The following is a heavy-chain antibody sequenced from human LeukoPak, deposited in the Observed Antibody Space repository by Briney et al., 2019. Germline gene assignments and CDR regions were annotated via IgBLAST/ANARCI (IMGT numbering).Heavy chain of an antibody. J-gene: IGHJ4*02. Sequence: GGSLRLSCTASGFPFIEYSMNWVRQAPGKGLEWISYIGIDSGNTKYADSVRGRITISADKGKNSLYLQMNSLRVEDTAVYYCARDHNYAFDNWGQGTLVSVAS. D-gene: IGHD1-1*01. CDR2: IGIDSGNT. V-gene: IGHV3-48*01. CDR3: ARDHNYAFDN. CDR1: GFPFIEYS.